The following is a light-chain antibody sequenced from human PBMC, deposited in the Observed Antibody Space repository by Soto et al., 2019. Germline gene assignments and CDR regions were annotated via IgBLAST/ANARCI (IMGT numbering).Light chain of an antibody. CDR3: QQSYRSSPIP. CDR2: ASS. J-gene: IGKJ5*01. Sequence: TQLTQSPSSLLASVGDRVSLTGRVSENISTFLNWYQHKPGKAPKLLISASSRLQSGVPSSFSGSGSGTDFPLTIDSLRPEDFASYYYQQSYRSSPIPFGPGTRLEIK. V-gene: IGKV1-39*01. CDR1: ENISTF.